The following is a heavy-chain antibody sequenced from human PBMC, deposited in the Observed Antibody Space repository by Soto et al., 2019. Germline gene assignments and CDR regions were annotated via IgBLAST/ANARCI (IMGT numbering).Heavy chain of an antibody. CDR2: INHSGST. CDR1: GGSFSGYY. D-gene: IGHD2-8*02. Sequence: SETLSLTCAVYGGSFSGYYWTWIRQPPGTGLEWIGEINHSGSTNYNPSLKSRVTISVDTSKNQFSLKLTSVTAANTAVYYCARDKITGLFDYRGQGNLVTVSS. CDR3: ARDKITGLFDY. V-gene: IGHV4-34*01. J-gene: IGHJ4*02.